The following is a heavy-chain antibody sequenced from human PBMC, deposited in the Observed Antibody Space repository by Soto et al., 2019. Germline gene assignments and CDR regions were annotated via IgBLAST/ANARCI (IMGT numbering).Heavy chain of an antibody. J-gene: IGHJ6*02. CDR3: ARDPSSYDYDFYPSGSYYGMDV. Sequence: GGSLRLSCAASGFTFSSYAMHWVRQAPGKGLEWVAVISYDGSNKYYADSVKGRFTISRDNSKNTLYLQMNSLRAEDTAVYYCARDPSSYDYDFYPSGSYYGMDVWGQGTTVTVSS. V-gene: IGHV3-30-3*01. D-gene: IGHD3-3*01. CDR2: ISYDGSNK. CDR1: GFTFSSYA.